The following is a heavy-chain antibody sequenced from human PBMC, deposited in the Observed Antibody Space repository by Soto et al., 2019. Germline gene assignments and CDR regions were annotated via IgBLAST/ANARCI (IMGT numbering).Heavy chain of an antibody. CDR2: ISYDGSNK. CDR3: AKGSGYIDY. J-gene: IGHJ4*02. D-gene: IGHD3-3*01. V-gene: IGHV3-30*18. Sequence: QVQLVESGGGVVQPGRSLRLSCAASGFTFISYGMHWVRQAPGKGLEWVAVISYDGSNKYYADSVKGRFTISRDNSKNTLYLQMNSLRAEDTAVYYCAKGSGYIDYWGQGTLVTVSS. CDR1: GFTFISYG.